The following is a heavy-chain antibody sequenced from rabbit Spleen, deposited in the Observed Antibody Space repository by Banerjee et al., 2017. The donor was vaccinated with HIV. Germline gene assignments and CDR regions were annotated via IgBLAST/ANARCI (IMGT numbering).Heavy chain of an antibody. CDR1: GFSISSYYY. D-gene: IGHD1-1*01. CDR3: ARDTSSSFSSYGMDL. J-gene: IGHJ6*01. CDR2: IDPVFGST. Sequence: QSLEESGGDLVKPGASLTLTCTASGFSISSYYYMCWVRQAPGKGLEWIGYIDPVFGSTYYASWVNGRFTISSHNAHNTLYLQLNSLTAADTATYFCARDTSSSFSSYGMDLWGPGTLVTVS. V-gene: IGHV1S40*01.